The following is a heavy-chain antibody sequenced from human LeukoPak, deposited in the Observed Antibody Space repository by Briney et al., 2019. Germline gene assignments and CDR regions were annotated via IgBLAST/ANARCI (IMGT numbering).Heavy chain of an antibody. Sequence: GGSLRLSCAASGFTFSDYYMSWIRQAPGKGLEWVSSISSSSSYIYYADSVKGRFTISRDNAKNSLYLQMNSLSPDDTAVYFCARDPYSGHYGDYYYYYMDVWGKGTTVTISS. V-gene: IGHV3-11*06. CDR2: ISSSSSYI. CDR1: GFTFSDYY. D-gene: IGHD1-26*01. J-gene: IGHJ6*03. CDR3: ARDPYSGHYGDYYYYYMDV.